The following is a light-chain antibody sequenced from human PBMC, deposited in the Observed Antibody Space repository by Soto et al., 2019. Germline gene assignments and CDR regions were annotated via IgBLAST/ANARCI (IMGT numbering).Light chain of an antibody. CDR2: GAS. CDR1: QSVSSSY. J-gene: IGKJ2*01. Sequence: EIELTQSPGTLSLSPGERATLSCRASQSVSSSYLAWYQQKPGQAPRILIYGASSRATGIPDRFSGSGSGTDFTLTISRLEPEDFAVYYCQQYGSSPYTFGQGTKLEIK. V-gene: IGKV3-20*01. CDR3: QQYGSSPYT.